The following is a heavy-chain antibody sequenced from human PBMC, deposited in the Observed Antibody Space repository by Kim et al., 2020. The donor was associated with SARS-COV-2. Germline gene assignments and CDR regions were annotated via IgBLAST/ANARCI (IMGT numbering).Heavy chain of an antibody. D-gene: IGHD1-7*01. CDR1: GFTFSSYA. J-gene: IGHJ4*02. V-gene: IGHV3-23*03. CDR3: ARGRTYFDY. Sequence: GGSLRLSCAASGFTFSSYAMTWVRQAPGKGLEWVSVIYSGGSSTYYADSVKGRFTISRDNSKNTVYLQMNSLRAEDTAVYYCARGRTYFDYWGQGTLVTVSS. CDR2: IYSGGSST.